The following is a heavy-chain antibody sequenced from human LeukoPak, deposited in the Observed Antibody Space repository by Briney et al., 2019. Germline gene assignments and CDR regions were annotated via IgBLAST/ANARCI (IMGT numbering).Heavy chain of an antibody. J-gene: IGHJ6*04. CDR2: VSYNESSK. Sequence: QTGGSLRLSCGASGFSLNSYSMHWVRQAPGKGLEWVAVVSYNESSKYYTDSVKGRFTISRDNSKNTLYLQMNSLRPEDTAVYYCARDESTLMIRGSNYQMDVWGTGTTVTVSS. V-gene: IGHV3-30*04. D-gene: IGHD3-16*01. CDR1: GFSLNSYS. CDR3: ARDESTLMIRGSNYQMDV.